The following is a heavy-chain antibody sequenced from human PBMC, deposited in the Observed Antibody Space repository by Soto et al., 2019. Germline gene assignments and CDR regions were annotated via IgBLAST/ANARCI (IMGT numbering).Heavy chain of an antibody. CDR1: GGSVSSGSYY. V-gene: IGHV4-61*01. Sequence: SETLPLTCTVSGGSVSSGSYYWSWIRQPPGKGLEWIGYIYYSGSTNYNPSLKSRVTISVDTAVYYCARERIMITFGGVIETRDAFDIWGQGTMVTVSS. D-gene: IGHD3-16*02. CDR2: IYYSGST. J-gene: IGHJ3*02. CDR3: AFDI.